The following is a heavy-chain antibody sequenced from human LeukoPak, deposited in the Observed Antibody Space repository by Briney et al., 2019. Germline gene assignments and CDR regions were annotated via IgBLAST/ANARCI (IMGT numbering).Heavy chain of an antibody. CDR2: INPGGGST. J-gene: IGHJ5*02. CDR1: GYTFRNYG. V-gene: IGHV1-46*01. D-gene: IGHD3-22*01. Sequence: ASVKVSCKTSGYTFRNYGITWVRQIPGQGLEWMGLINPGGGSTNYAQKFQGRVTVTRDMSTSTVYMELSSLRSDDTAVYYCARGVHVRKYDSNHNCFDPWGQGTLVTVSS. CDR3: ARGVHVRKYDSNHNCFDP.